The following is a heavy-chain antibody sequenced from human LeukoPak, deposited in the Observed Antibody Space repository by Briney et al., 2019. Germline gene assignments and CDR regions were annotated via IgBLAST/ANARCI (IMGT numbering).Heavy chain of an antibody. CDR2: IYTSGST. CDR1: GGSISSGSYY. V-gene: IGHV4-61*02. Sequence: SETLSLTCTVSGGSISSGSYYWSWIRQPAGKGLEWIGRIYTSGSTNYNPSLKSRVTISVDTSKNQFSLKLSSVAAADTAVYYCASLRVAGTRYFDYWGQGTLVTVSS. J-gene: IGHJ4*02. CDR3: ASLRVAGTRYFDY. D-gene: IGHD6-19*01.